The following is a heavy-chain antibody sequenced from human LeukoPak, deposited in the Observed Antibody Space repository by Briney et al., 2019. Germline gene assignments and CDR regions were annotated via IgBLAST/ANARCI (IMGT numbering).Heavy chain of an antibody. Sequence: KASETLSLTCAVSGGSISSSNWWSWVRQPPGKGLEWIGEIYHSGSTNYNPSLESRVTISVDKSKNQFSLKLSSVTAADTAVYYCARGTTGTTNYYYGMDVWGQGTTVTVSS. CDR1: GGSISSSNW. V-gene: IGHV4-4*02. CDR3: ARGTTGTTNYYYGMDV. CDR2: IYHSGST. J-gene: IGHJ6*02. D-gene: IGHD1-1*01.